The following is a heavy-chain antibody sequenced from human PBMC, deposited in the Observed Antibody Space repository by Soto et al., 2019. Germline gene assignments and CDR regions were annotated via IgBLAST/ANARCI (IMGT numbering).Heavy chain of an antibody. CDR3: AREGEGDFWSGYYTHYYYMDV. CDR1: GFTFSSYW. D-gene: IGHD3-3*01. V-gene: IGHV3-7*01. CDR2: IKQDGSEK. J-gene: IGHJ6*03. Sequence: EVQLVESGGGLVQPGGSLRLSCAASGFTFSSYWMSWVRQAPGKGLEWVANIKQDGSEKYYVDSVKGRFTISRDNAKNSLYLQMKSLRAEDTAVYYCAREGEGDFWSGYYTHYYYMDVWGKGTRSPSP.